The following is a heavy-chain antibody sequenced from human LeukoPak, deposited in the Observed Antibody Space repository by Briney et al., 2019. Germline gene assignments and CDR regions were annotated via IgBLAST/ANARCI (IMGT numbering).Heavy chain of an antibody. D-gene: IGHD3-10*01. CDR2: IYTSGST. V-gene: IGHV4-4*07. J-gene: IGHJ5*02. Sequence: PSETLSLTCTVSGGSISSYYWSWIRQPAGKGLEWIGRIYTSGSTNYNPSLKSRVTISVDTSKNQFSLKLSSVTAADTAVYYCARWFGELLRVTARGHRNCRFDPWGQGTLVTVSS. CDR1: GGSISSYY. CDR3: ARWFGELLRVTARGHRNCRFDP.